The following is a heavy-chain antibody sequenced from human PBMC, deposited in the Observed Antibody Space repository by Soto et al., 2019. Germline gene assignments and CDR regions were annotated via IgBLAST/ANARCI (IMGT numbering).Heavy chain of an antibody. Sequence: SETLSLTCTVSGGSISSSSYYWGWIRQPPGKGLEWIGSIYYSGSTNYNPSLKSRATISVDTSENQFSLRLSSVTAADTAIYYCARGRHWLDYWGQGTLVTVSS. D-gene: IGHD6-19*01. CDR1: GGSISSSSYY. V-gene: IGHV4-39*07. J-gene: IGHJ4*02. CDR3: ARGRHWLDY. CDR2: IYYSGST.